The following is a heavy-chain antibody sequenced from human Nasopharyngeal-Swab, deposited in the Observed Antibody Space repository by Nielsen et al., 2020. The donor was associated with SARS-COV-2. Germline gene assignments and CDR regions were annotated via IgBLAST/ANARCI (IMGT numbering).Heavy chain of an antibody. CDR2: IYHSGST. Sequence: SETLSLTCAVSGGSISSSNWWSWVRQPPGKGLEWIGEIYHSGSTNYNPSPKSRVTISVDTSKNQFSLKLSSVTAADTAVYYCASVDYSNWCFDYWGQGTLVTVSS. CDR1: GGSISSSNW. D-gene: IGHD4-11*01. J-gene: IGHJ4*02. CDR3: ASVDYSNWCFDY. V-gene: IGHV4-4*02.